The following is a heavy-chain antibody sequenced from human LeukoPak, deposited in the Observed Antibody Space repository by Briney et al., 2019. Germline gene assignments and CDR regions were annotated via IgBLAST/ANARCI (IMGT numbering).Heavy chain of an antibody. CDR2: IYYSGST. Sequence: PSETLSLTCTVSGGSISSYYWSWIRQPPGKGLEWIGYIYYSGSTNYNPSLKSRVTISVDTSKNQFSLKLISVTAADTAVYYCARQYSSGWYRWFDPWGRGTLVTFSS. CDR3: ARQYSSGWYRWFDP. D-gene: IGHD6-19*01. V-gene: IGHV4-59*01. J-gene: IGHJ5*02. CDR1: GGSISSYY.